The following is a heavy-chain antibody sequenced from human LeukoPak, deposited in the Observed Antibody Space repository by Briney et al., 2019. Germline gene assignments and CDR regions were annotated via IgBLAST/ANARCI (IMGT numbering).Heavy chain of an antibody. CDR1: GDSTSSSRYY. CDR2: IYYSGST. Sequence: SETLSLTCTVSGDSTSSSRYYWSWIRQPPGKGLEWIGYIYYSGSTNYNPSLKSRVTISVDTSKNQFSLKLSSVTAADTAVYYCARSAYSSSHIDYWGQGTLVTVSS. D-gene: IGHD6-6*01. J-gene: IGHJ4*02. V-gene: IGHV4-61*01. CDR3: ARSAYSSSHIDY.